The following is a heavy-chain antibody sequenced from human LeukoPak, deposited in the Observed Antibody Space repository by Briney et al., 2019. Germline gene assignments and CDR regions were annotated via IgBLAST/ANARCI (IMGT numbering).Heavy chain of an antibody. Sequence: GGSLRLSCAASGFAFSSYDIHWVRQAPGKGLEWVAVISYDGSNKYYADSVKGRFTISRDNAKNSLCLQMNSLRAEDTAVYYCAELGITMIGGVWGKGTTVTISS. CDR3: AELGITMIGGV. CDR2: ISYDGSNK. J-gene: IGHJ6*04. D-gene: IGHD3-10*02. CDR1: GFAFSSYD. V-gene: IGHV3-33*05.